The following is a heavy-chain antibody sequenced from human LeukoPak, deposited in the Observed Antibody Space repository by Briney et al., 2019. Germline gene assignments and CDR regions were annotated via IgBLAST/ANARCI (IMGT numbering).Heavy chain of an antibody. CDR2: ISSSGSTI. V-gene: IGHV3-48*03. D-gene: IGHD2-15*01. CDR1: GFTFSSYE. CDR3: AREGYCSGGSCYHYYYGMDV. Sequence: GGSLRLSCAASGFTFSSYEMNWVRQAPGKGLEWVSYISSSGSTIYYADSVKGRFTISRDNSKNTLYLQMNSLRAEDTAVYYCAREGYCSGGSCYHYYYGMDVWGKGTTVTVSS. J-gene: IGHJ6*04.